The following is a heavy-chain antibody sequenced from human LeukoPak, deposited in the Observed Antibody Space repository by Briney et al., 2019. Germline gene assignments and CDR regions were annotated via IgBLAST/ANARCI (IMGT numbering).Heavy chain of an antibody. V-gene: IGHV3-30-3*01. CDR2: ISYDGSNK. CDR3: ARDNYYGSSGYLAY. CDR1: GFAFSSYA. D-gene: IGHD3-22*01. Sequence: PGRSLRLSCAASGFAFSSYAMHWVRQAPGKGLEWVAVISYDGSNKYYADSVKGRFTISRDNSKNTLYLQMNSLRAEDTAVYYCARDNYYGSSGYLAYWGQGTLVTVSS. J-gene: IGHJ4*02.